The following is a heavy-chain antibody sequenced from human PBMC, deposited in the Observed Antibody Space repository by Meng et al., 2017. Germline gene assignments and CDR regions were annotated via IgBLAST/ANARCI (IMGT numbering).Heavy chain of an antibody. D-gene: IGHD3-22*01. CDR3: ATTSGYYYDSSGHDAFDI. V-gene: IGHV5-51*01. J-gene: IGHJ3*02. CDR2: IYPGDSDT. Sequence: GESLKISCKGSGYSFTSYWIGWVRQMPGKGLEWMGIIYPGDSDTRYSPSFQGQVTISADKSISTAYLQWSSLEASDTAMYYCATTSGYYYDSSGHDAFDIWGQGTMVTVSS. CDR1: GYSFTSYW.